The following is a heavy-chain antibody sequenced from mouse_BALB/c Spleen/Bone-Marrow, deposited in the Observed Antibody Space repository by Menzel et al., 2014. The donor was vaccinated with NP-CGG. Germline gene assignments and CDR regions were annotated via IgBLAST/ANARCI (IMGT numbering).Heavy chain of an antibody. CDR2: INPSNGRT. V-gene: IGHV1S81*02. CDR3: ARYDGPAWFAY. J-gene: IGHJ3*01. Sequence: QVQLQQPGAELVKPGASVKLSCKASGYTFTSYWIHWVKLRPGHGLEWIGEINPSNGRTNYNEKFKSKATLTVDKSSSTAYIQLSSLTSEDSAVYYCARYDGPAWFAYWGQGTLVTVS. D-gene: IGHD2-3*01. CDR1: GYTFTSYW.